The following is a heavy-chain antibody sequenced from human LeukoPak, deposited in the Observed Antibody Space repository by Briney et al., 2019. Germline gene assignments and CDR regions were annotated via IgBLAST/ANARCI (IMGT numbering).Heavy chain of an antibody. Sequence: PSETLSLTCTVSGGSISSGAYYWSWIRQHPGKGLEWIGYIYYSGNTYYNPSLKSRVTISVDTSKNQCSLKLSSVTAADTAVYSCARMPPEGSSDYGWFDPWGQGTLVTVSS. CDR3: ARMPPEGSSDYGWFDP. CDR2: IYYSGNT. CDR1: GGSISSGAYY. J-gene: IGHJ5*02. V-gene: IGHV4-31*03. D-gene: IGHD3-22*01.